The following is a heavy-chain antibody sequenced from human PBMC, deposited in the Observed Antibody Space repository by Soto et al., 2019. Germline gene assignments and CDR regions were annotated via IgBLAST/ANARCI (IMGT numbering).Heavy chain of an antibody. D-gene: IGHD2-2*01. Sequence: SETLSLTCTVSGGSISSYYWSWIRQPPGKGLEWIGYIYYSGSTNYNPSLKSRVTISVDTSKNQFSLKRSSVTAADTAVYYCARAIVVVPAAIPYYYYYYMDVWGKGTTVTVSS. V-gene: IGHV4-59*01. CDR3: ARAIVVVPAAIPYYYYYYMDV. J-gene: IGHJ6*03. CDR1: GGSISSYY. CDR2: IYYSGST.